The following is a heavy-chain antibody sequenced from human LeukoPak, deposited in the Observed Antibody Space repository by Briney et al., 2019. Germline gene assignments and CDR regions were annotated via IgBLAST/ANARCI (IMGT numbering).Heavy chain of an antibody. CDR1: GGSISSSSYY. CDR3: AREGSGSLTLDFDY. V-gene: IGHV4-39*07. CDR2: IYYSGST. Sequence: SETLSLTCTVSGGSISSSSYYWGWVRQPPGKGLEWIGSIYYSGSTYYNPSLKSRVTISVDTSKNQFSLKLSSVTAADTAVYYCAREGSGSLTLDFDYWGQGTLVTVSS. J-gene: IGHJ4*02. D-gene: IGHD3-10*01.